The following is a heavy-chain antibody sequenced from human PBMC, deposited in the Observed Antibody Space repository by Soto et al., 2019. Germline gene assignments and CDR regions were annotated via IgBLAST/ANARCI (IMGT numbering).Heavy chain of an antibody. D-gene: IGHD5-12*01. CDR2: IYHIGST. Sequence: SETLSLTCAVSGGSISSTNWWSWVRQPPGKGLEWIGEIYHIGSTNYNPSLKSRVTISVDKSKNQFSLKLSSVTAADTAVYYCARTFQDLEYSGYELLDYWGQGTLVTVSS. V-gene: IGHV4-4*02. J-gene: IGHJ4*02. CDR3: ARTFQDLEYSGYELLDY. CDR1: GGSISSTNW.